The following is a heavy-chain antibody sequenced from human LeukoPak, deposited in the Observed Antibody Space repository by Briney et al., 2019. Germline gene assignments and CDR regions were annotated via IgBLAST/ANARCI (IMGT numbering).Heavy chain of an antibody. Sequence: PSQTLSLTCTVSGGSISSGGYYWSWIRQHPGKGLEWFGYIYYSGSTYYNPSLKSRVTISVDTSKNQFSLKLSSVTAADTAVDYCARVEYYYDSSGYRAQVFDYWGQGTLVTVSS. CDR1: GGSISSGGYY. D-gene: IGHD3-22*01. CDR2: IYYSGST. J-gene: IGHJ4*02. CDR3: ARVEYYYDSSGYRAQVFDY. V-gene: IGHV4-31*03.